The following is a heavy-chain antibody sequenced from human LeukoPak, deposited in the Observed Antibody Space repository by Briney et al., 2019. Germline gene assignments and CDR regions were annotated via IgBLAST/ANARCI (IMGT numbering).Heavy chain of an antibody. D-gene: IGHD3-22*01. V-gene: IGHV4-38-2*02. CDR1: GYSISSGYH. CDR2: IYHSGSA. Sequence: SETLSLTCTVSGYSISSGYHWGWIRQPPGKGLEWIGSIYHSGSAYYNPSLKSRVTISVDTSKNQFSLKLRSVTAADTAVYYCARVVQSTDSSGFYLPEYFQHWGQGTLVTVSS. CDR3: ARVVQSTDSSGFYLPEYFQH. J-gene: IGHJ1*01.